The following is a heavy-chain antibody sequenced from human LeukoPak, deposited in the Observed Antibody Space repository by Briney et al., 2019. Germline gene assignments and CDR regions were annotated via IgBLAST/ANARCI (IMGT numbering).Heavy chain of an antibody. CDR1: GYTFTSYD. CDR2: ISAYNGNT. D-gene: IGHD2-8*02. V-gene: IGHV1-18*01. Sequence: ASVKVSCKASGYTFTSYDINWVRQAPGQGLEWMGWISAYNGNTNYAQKLQGRVTMTTDTSTSTAYMELRSLRSDDTAVYYCARVWWGSYYFDYWGQGTLVTVSS. CDR3: ARVWWGSYYFDY. J-gene: IGHJ4*02.